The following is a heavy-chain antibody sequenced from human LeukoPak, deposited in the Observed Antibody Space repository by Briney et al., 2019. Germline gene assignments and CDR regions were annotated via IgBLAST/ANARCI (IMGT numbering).Heavy chain of an antibody. CDR3: ARDGARLDI. V-gene: IGHV7-4-1*02. CDR1: GNTFSGCY. CDR2: ITTDTGNP. D-gene: IGHD4-17*01. Sequence: ASVKVSCKASGNTFSGCYMHWVRQAPGQGREWMGWITTDTGNPTYAQGFTGRFVFSLDTSVTTAYLQITSLKAEDTAVYYCARDGARLDIWGQGTMVSVSS. J-gene: IGHJ3*02.